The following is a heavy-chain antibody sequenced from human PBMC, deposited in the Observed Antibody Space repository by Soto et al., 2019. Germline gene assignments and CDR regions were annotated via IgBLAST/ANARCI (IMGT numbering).Heavy chain of an antibody. Sequence: SETLSLTCTVSGGSISSGDYYWSWIRQPPGKGLEWIGDIYYSGSTYYNPCLKSRVTISVDTSKNQFSLKLSSVTAADTAVYYCARVVYIITMVRGVTRYYFDYWGQGTLVTVSS. CDR3: ARVVYIITMVRGVTRYYFDY. V-gene: IGHV4-30-4*01. D-gene: IGHD3-10*01. CDR2: IYYSGST. J-gene: IGHJ4*02. CDR1: GGSISSGDYY.